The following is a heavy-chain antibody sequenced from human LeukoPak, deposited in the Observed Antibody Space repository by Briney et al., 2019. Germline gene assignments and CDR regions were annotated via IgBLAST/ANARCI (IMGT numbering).Heavy chain of an antibody. CDR1: GYTFTSYG. Sequence: ASVKVSCKASGYTFTSYGISWVRQAPGQGLEWMGWISAYNGNTNYAQKFQGRVTITTDESTSTAYMELSSLRSEDTAVYYCARDSIAAAGARGSAFDIWGQGTMVTVSS. D-gene: IGHD6-13*01. CDR2: ISAYNGNT. CDR3: ARDSIAAAGARGSAFDI. J-gene: IGHJ3*02. V-gene: IGHV1-18*01.